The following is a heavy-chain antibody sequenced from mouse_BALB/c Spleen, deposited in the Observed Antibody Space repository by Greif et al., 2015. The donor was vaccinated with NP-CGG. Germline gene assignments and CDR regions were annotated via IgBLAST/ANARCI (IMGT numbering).Heavy chain of an antibody. J-gene: IGHJ4*01. Sequence: EVKLVESGGGLVQPGGSLKLSCAASGFTFSSYTMSWVRQTPEKRLEWVAYISNGGGSTYYPDTVKGRFTISRDNAKNTPYLQMSSLKSEDTAMYYCARPPYYGSSHYYAMDYWGQGTSVTVSS. CDR1: GFTFSSYT. V-gene: IGHV5-12-2*01. CDR3: ARPPYYGSSHYYAMDY. CDR2: ISNGGGST. D-gene: IGHD1-1*01.